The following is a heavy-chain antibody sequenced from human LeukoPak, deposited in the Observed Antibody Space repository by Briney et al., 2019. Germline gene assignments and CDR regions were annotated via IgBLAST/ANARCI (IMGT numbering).Heavy chain of an antibody. D-gene: IGHD3-16*01. J-gene: IGHJ3*02. V-gene: IGHV1-8*03. Sequence: ASVKVSCKASGYTFTSYGISWVRQAPGQGLEWVGWMNIDSENTGSAPKFQDRVNFTRNTSISTAYMELISLRSDDTAVYFCARGPVGGDAFDIWGQGTLVTVSS. CDR2: MNIDSENT. CDR3: ARGPVGGDAFDI. CDR1: GYTFTSYG.